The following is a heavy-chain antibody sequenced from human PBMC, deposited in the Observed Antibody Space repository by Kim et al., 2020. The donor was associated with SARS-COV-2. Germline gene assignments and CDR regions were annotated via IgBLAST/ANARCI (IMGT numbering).Heavy chain of an antibody. V-gene: IGHV3-23*01. J-gene: IGHJ4*02. D-gene: IGHD3-22*01. CDR2: ISGSGGST. CDR1: GFTFSSYA. Sequence: GGSLRLSCAASGFTFSSYAMSWVRQAPGKGLEWVSAISGSGGSTYYADSVKGRFTISRDNSKNTLYLQMNSLRAEDTAVYYCAKEGPTNGYYYDSSGYLLVELPQAFDYWGQGTLVTVSS. CDR3: AKEGPTNGYYYDSSGYLLVELPQAFDY.